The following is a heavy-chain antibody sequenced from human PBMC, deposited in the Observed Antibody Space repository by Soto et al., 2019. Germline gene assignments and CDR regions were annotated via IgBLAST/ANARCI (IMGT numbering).Heavy chain of an antibody. CDR1: GFTFSSYA. D-gene: IGHD3-10*01. CDR3: AKDGGYGWGSYYSDD. Sequence: EVQLLESGGGLVQPGGSLRLSCVASGFTFSSYAMSWVRQAPGKGLEWVSTTSSSGGSTYYADSVKGRFTISRDNSKNTFYLQMNSLRAEDMAVYYCAKDGGYGWGSYYSDDWGQGTLVTVSS. CDR2: TSSSGGST. J-gene: IGHJ4*02. V-gene: IGHV3-23*01.